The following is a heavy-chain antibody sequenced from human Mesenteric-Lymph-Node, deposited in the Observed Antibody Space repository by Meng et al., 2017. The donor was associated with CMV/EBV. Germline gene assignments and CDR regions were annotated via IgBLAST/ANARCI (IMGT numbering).Heavy chain of an antibody. CDR2: IYRGDNT. CDR3: TGDSVSNPNLDY. Sequence: VEPVGSGGGLVQPGGSLRLSCAASGFNVRDKYMSWVRQAPGKGLEWVCIIYRGDNTYYIDSVKDRFTVSRDNSKNTMYLQMNSLRVEDTAVYYCTGDSVSNPNLDYWGQGTLVTVSS. D-gene: IGHD3-10*01. J-gene: IGHJ4*02. V-gene: IGHV3-66*01. CDR1: GFNVRDKY.